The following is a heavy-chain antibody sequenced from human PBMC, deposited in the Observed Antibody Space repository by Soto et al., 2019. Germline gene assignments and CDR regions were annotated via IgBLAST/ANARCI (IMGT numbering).Heavy chain of an antibody. J-gene: IGHJ5*02. Sequence: SGTLAPTCTVSGGSISSSTYYWCWILQPPGKGLEWIGSIYDSGSTFYKPSLKSRVTISVDTSNNQFSLKLSSVTAADTAVYYCARELPRYQLLSHGSTNWFDPWGQGTLVTVS. CDR2: IYDSGST. D-gene: IGHD2-2*01. CDR3: ARELPRYQLLSHGSTNWFDP. V-gene: IGHV4-39*02. CDR1: GGSISSSTYY.